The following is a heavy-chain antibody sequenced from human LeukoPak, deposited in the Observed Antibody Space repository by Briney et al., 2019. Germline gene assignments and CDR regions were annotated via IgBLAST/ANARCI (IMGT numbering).Heavy chain of an antibody. J-gene: IGHJ6*03. CDR1: GFTVSSNY. Sequence: PGGSLRLSCAASGFTVSSNYMNWVRQAPGKGLEWVSYISSSSSTIYYADSVKGRFTISRDNAKNTLYLQMNSLRAEDTAVYYCAREGFRNYYYYMDVWGKGTTVTVSS. V-gene: IGHV3-48*04. CDR3: AREGFRNYYYYMDV. CDR2: ISSSSSTI.